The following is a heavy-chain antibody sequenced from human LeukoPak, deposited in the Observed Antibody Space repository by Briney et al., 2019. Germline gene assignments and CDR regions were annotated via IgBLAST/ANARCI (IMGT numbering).Heavy chain of an antibody. V-gene: IGHV4-4*09. CDR2: IYTSGST. CDR3: ARQYNDWNFYYMDV. Sequence: SETLSLTCTVSGGSISSYYWSWIRQPPGKGLEWIGYIYTSGSTNYNPSLKSRVTISVDTSKNQFSLKLSSVTAADTAVYYCARQYNDWNFYYMDVWGKGTTVAVSS. D-gene: IGHD3-9*01. J-gene: IGHJ6*03. CDR1: GGSISSYY.